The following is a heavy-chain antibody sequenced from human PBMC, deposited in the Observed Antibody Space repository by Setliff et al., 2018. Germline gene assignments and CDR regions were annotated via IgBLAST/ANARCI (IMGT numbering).Heavy chain of an antibody. CDR3: VREVDVDTAMVNFGY. D-gene: IGHD5-18*01. Sequence: PGGSLRLSCAASGFVFSTYAMHWVRQAPGKGLEWVASISYDGSNKYHADSVKGRFTISRDNSKNALYLQMNSLRAEDTAVYYCVREVDVDTAMVNFGYWGQGTLVTVSS. CDR2: ISYDGSNK. V-gene: IGHV3-30-3*01. J-gene: IGHJ4*02. CDR1: GFVFSTYA.